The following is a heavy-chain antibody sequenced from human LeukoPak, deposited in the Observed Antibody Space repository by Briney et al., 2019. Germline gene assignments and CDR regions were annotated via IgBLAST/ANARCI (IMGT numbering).Heavy chain of an antibody. V-gene: IGHV1-8*03. Sequence: ASVKVSCKASGYTFTSYDINWVRQATGQGLEWMGWMNPNSGNTGYAQKFQGRVTITRNTSISTAYMELSSLRSEDTAVYYCARDLTHYYDSSGYSHWGQGTLVTVSS. CDR3: ARDLTHYYDSSGYSH. CDR2: MNPNSGNT. CDR1: GYTFTSYD. D-gene: IGHD3-22*01. J-gene: IGHJ4*02.